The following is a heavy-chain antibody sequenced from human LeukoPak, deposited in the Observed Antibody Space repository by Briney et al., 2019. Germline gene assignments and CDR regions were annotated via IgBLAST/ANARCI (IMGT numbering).Heavy chain of an antibody. CDR1: GGSISSGDDY. V-gene: IGHV4-61*02. CDR2: IYTNGRT. CDR3: ARVFWD. Sequence: SQTLSLTCTVSGGSISSGDDYWSWIRQPAGKGLEWIGLIYTNGRTNYSPSLKSRVTISMDTSKNQFSLKLSSVTAADTAIYYCARVFWDWGQGTLVTVSS. D-gene: IGHD3-16*01. J-gene: IGHJ4*02.